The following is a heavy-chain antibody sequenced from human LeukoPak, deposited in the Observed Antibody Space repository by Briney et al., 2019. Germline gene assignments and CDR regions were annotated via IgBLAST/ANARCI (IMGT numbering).Heavy chain of an antibody. D-gene: IGHD6-13*01. CDR1: GGSISSYY. CDR2: IYYSGST. CDR3: ARVSGYSSSWEVQA. V-gene: IGHV4-59*01. J-gene: IGHJ5*02. Sequence: SETLSLTCTVSGGSISSYYWSWIRQPPGKGLEWIGYIYYSGSTNYNPSLKSRVTISVDTSKNQFSLKLSSVTAADTAVYYCARVSGYSSSWEVQAWGQGTLVTVSS.